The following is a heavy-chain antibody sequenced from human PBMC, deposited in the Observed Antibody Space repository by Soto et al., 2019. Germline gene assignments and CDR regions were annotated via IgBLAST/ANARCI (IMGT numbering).Heavy chain of an antibody. V-gene: IGHV4-39*01. CDR1: GGSISSSSYY. D-gene: IGHD6-13*01. CDR2: IYYSGST. Sequence: PSETLSLTCTVSGGSISSSSYYWGWIRQPPGKGLEWIGSIYYSGSTYYNPSLKSRVTISVDTSKNQFSLKLSSVTAADTAVYYCANGDGSRLAAAGILDVWGQGTTVTVSS. CDR3: ANGDGSRLAAAGILDV. J-gene: IGHJ6*02.